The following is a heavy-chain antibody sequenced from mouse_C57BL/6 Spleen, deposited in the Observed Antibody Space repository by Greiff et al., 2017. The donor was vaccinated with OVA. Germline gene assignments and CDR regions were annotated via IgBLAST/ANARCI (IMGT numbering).Heavy chain of an antibody. V-gene: IGHV1-54*01. Sequence: QVQLKQSGAELVRPGTSVKVSCKASGYAFTNYLIEWVKQRPGQGLEWIGVINPGSGGTNYNEKFKGKATLTADKASSTAYMQLSSLTSEDSAVYFCAREGSSYGYFDVWGTGTTVTVSS. CDR3: AREGSSYGYFDV. CDR2: INPGSGGT. J-gene: IGHJ1*03. CDR1: GYAFTNYL. D-gene: IGHD1-1*01.